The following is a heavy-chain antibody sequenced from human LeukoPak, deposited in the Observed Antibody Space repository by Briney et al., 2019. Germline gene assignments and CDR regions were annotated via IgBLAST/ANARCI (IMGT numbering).Heavy chain of an antibody. CDR3: ARVYYDSSGYYYTFDY. Sequence: GGSLRLSCAASGFTFSDYYMSWIRQAPGKGLEWVSYISSSSSYTSYADSVKGRFTISRDNAKNSLYLQMNSLRAEDTAVYYCARVYYDSSGYYYTFDYWGQGTLVTVSS. V-gene: IGHV3-11*03. J-gene: IGHJ4*02. CDR2: ISSSSSYT. CDR1: GFTFSDYY. D-gene: IGHD3-22*01.